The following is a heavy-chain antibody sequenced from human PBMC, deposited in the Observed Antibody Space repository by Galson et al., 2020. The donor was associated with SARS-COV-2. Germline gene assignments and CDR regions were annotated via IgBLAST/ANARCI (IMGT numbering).Heavy chain of an antibody. V-gene: IGHV4-34*01. CDR1: GGSFSGYY. D-gene: IGHD6-13*01. CDR3: ARFEEQQLPDY. CDR2: INHSGST. Sequence: SETLSLTCAVYGGSFSGYYWSWIRQPPGKGLEWIGEINHSGSTNYNPSLKNRVTISVDTSKNQFSLKLSSVTAADTAVYYCARFEEQQLPDYWGQGTLVTVSS. J-gene: IGHJ4*02.